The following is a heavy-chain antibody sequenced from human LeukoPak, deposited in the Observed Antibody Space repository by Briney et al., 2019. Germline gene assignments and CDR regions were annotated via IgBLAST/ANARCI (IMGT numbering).Heavy chain of an antibody. CDR2: IGRSASAI. Sequence: GGSLRLSCAASGFTLSDYYMSWVRQAPGKGLEWISYIGRSASAIYYADSVKGRFTISRDNAKNSLYLQMNSLTAEDTAVYYCASLDRGYYYSFDYWGQGTLVTVSS. CDR3: ASLDRGYYYSFDY. V-gene: IGHV3-11*04. J-gene: IGHJ4*02. CDR1: GFTLSDYY. D-gene: IGHD2/OR15-2a*01.